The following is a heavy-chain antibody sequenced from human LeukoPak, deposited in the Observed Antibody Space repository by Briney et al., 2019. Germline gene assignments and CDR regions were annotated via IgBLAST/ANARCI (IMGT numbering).Heavy chain of an antibody. CDR1: GYTFTSNY. J-gene: IGHJ4*02. V-gene: IGHV1-2*02. Sequence: ASVKVSCKAFGYTFTSNYMHWVRQAPGQGLEWMGWINPSSGATNSAQKFLGRVTMTRDTSMSTAYMELSSLTSDDTAVYYCARGGQIYDYVWGSYLEFWGQGTLVTVSS. D-gene: IGHD3-16*02. CDR3: ARGGQIYDYVWGSYLEF. CDR2: INPSSGAT.